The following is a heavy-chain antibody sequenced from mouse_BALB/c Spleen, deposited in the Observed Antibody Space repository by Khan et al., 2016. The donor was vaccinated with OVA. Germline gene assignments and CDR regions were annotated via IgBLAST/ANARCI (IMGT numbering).Heavy chain of an antibody. CDR1: GYNIKDIY. Sequence: EVKLLESGAELVKPAASLKLSCTASGYNIKDIYIHWVKQRPEKGLERIRRTDPANGNTKYDPKFQGKATITADTSSNTAYLQLSSLTSEDTAVYYGRISTINAWGQGTTLTVSS. CDR3: RISTINA. J-gene: IGHJ2*01. V-gene: IGHV14-3*02. CDR2: TDPANGNT.